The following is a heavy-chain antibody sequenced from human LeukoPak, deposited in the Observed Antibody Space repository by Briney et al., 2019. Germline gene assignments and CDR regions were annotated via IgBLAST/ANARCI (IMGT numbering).Heavy chain of an antibody. J-gene: IGHJ6*03. CDR1: GAAINSGPYY. D-gene: IGHD5-24*01. CDR3: ERELEAPRPYNDHYFYMDV. V-gene: IGHV4-61*02. CDR2: ILTTGST. Sequence: SETLSLTCADSGAAINSGPYYCTSIRQPAGKALEWIGRILTTGSTNYNPSLKSRVTISLDTSKEQFSLNLTSVTRQDTAVYYCERELEAPRPYNDHYFYMDVWGKGTTVTVSS.